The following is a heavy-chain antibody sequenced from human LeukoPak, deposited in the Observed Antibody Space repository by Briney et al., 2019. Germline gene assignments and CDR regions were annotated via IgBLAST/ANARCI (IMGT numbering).Heavy chain of an antibody. J-gene: IGHJ3*02. CDR2: VYYSGST. V-gene: IGHV4-39*01. CDR1: GGSISCSSDY. D-gene: IGHD3-9*01. CDR3: ARHRKYYAILTGYYEGAFDI. Sequence: PSETLSLTCTVSGGSISCSSDYWGWIRQPPVKGLEWIGSVYYSGSTYYNPSLKSRVTISVDTSKTQFSLKLSSVTAADTDVYYCARHRKYYAILTGYYEGAFDIWGQGTMVTVSS.